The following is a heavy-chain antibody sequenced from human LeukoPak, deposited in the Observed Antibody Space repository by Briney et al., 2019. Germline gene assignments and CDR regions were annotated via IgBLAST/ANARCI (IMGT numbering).Heavy chain of an antibody. CDR2: IYYSGST. CDR3: ARSGLDSRYYFGMDV. Sequence: SETLSLTCTVSGGSISSYYWSWIRQPPGGGLGWIGYIYYSGSTNYNPSLKRRATISLDTSKSQFSLKLRSVTAADTAVYYCARSGLDSRYYFGMDVWGQGTTVTVSS. D-gene: IGHD5-12*01. V-gene: IGHV4-59*01. J-gene: IGHJ6*02. CDR1: GGSISSYY.